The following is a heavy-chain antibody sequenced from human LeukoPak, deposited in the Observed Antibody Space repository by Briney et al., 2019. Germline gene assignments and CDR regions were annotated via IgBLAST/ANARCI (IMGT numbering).Heavy chain of an antibody. V-gene: IGHV4-34*01. J-gene: IGHJ4*02. D-gene: IGHD4-17*01. CDR3: ARLTTVTTEDY. Sequence: SETLSLTCAVYGGSFSGYYWSWIRQPPGKGLEWIGEINHSGSTNYNPSLKSRVTISVDTSKDQFSLKLSSVTAADTAVCYCARLTTVTTEDYWGQGTLVTVSS. CDR2: INHSGST. CDR1: GGSFSGYY.